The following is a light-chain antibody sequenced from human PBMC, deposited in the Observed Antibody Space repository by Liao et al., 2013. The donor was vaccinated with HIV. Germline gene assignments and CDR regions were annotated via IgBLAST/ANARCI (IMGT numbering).Light chain of an antibody. CDR2: QDN. Sequence: SYAVTQPPSVSVSPGQTASITCSGDRLGDKYACWYQQKPGQSPVLVIYQDNKRPSGIPERFSGSNSGNTATLTISGTQAMDEADYYCQAWDSRTVVFGGGTKLTVL. CDR3: QAWDSRTVV. CDR1: RLGDKY. V-gene: IGLV3-1*01. J-gene: IGLJ2*01.